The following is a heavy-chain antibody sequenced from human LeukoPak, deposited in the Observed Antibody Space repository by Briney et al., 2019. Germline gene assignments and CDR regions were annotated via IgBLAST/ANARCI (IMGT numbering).Heavy chain of an antibody. CDR1: GGSISSYY. D-gene: IGHD3-3*01. CDR2: IYYSGST. CDR3: ARLHWSKPHGGFDY. V-gene: IGHV4-59*08. J-gene: IGHJ4*02. Sequence: PSETLSLTCTVSGGSISSYYWSWIRQPPGKGLEWIGYIYYSGSTNYNPSLKSRVTISVDTSKNQFSLKLSSVTAADTAVYYCARLHWSKPHGGFDYWGQGTLVTVSS.